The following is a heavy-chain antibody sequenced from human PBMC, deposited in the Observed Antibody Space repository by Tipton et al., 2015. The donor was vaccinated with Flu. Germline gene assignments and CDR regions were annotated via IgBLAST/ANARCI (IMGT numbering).Heavy chain of an antibody. D-gene: IGHD6-19*01. J-gene: IGHJ6*03. CDR1: GFSFSNYW. CDR3: ARVAVHLSLNYYYYMDV. Sequence: SLRLSCAASGFSFSNYWMLWVRQAPGKGLVWVSRINSDGTATNYADSVKGRFTISRDNAKSTLYLQINSLRAEDTAVYYCARVAVHLSLNYYYYMDVWGKGTTVTVSS. CDR2: INSDGTAT. V-gene: IGHV3-74*01.